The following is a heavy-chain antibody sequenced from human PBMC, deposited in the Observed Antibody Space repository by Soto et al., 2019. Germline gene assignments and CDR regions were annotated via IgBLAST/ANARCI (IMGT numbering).Heavy chain of an antibody. D-gene: IGHD3-22*01. Sequence: QVQLVQSGAEVKKPGSSVKVSCKASGGTFSSYAISWVRQAPGQGLEWMGGIIPIFGTANYAQKFQGRVTITADESTSTADMELSSLRSEDTDVYYCARDRVGRGYYSNCFDPWGQGTVVTVSS. CDR3: ARDRVGRGYYSNCFDP. CDR2: IIPIFGTA. V-gene: IGHV1-69*12. CDR1: GGTFSSYA. J-gene: IGHJ5*02.